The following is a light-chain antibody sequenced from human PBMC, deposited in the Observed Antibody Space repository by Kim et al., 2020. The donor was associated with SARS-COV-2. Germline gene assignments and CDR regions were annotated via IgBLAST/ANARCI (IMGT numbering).Light chain of an antibody. J-gene: IGLJ1*01. CDR1: RSNIGSNY. CDR3: AAWDDSLSVHYV. CDR2: ENY. V-gene: IGLV1-47*01. Sequence: QSVLTQPPSASGTPGQRVTIPCSGSRSNIGSNYVYWYQQLPGAAPKLLIYENYQRPSGVPDRFSGSKSGTSASLAISGLRSEDEADYYCAAWDDSLSVHYVFGTGTKVTVL.